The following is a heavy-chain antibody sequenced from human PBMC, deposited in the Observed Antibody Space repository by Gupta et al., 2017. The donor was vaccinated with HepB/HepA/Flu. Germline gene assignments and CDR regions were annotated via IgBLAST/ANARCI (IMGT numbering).Heavy chain of an antibody. CDR3: AKEEYREGPLGYCSSTSCLNWYFDL. D-gene: IGHD2-2*01. V-gene: IGHV3-30*18. CDR1: GFTFSSYG. J-gene: IGHJ2*01. CDR2: ISYDGSNK. Sequence: QVQLVESGGGVVQPGRSLRLSCAASGFTFSSYGMHWVRQAPGKGLEWVAVISYDGSNKYYADSVKGRFTISRDNSKNTLYLQMNSLRAEDTAVYYCAKEEYREGPLGYCSSTSCLNWYFDLWGRGTLVTVSS.